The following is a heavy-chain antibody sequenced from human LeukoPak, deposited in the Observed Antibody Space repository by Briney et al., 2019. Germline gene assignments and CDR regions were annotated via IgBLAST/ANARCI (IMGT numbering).Heavy chain of an antibody. D-gene: IGHD3-10*01. V-gene: IGHV3-23*01. CDR3: AKSSGVWSGRHFDY. J-gene: IGHJ4*02. CDR2: ISGSATST. CDR1: GFTFSNYG. Sequence: GGSLRLSCAASGFTFSNYGINWVRQVPGKGLEWVSGISGSATSTHYADSVKGRFTISRDNTKNTLYLQMNSLRAEDTAVYYCAKSSGVWSGRHFDYWGQGTLVTVSS.